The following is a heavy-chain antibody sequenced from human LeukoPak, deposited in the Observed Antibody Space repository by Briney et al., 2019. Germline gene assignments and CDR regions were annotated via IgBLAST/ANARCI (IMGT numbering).Heavy chain of an antibody. D-gene: IGHD3-10*01. Sequence: GESLKISCKGSGYSFTSYWIGWVRQMPGKGLESMGIIYPGDSDTRYSPSFQSQVTISADKSISTAYLQWSSLKASDTAMYYCARHGSGSYYTDRTSYYYYYYMDVWGKGTTVTVSS. CDR3: ARHGSGSYYTDRTSYYYYYYMDV. J-gene: IGHJ6*03. V-gene: IGHV5-51*01. CDR2: IYPGDSDT. CDR1: GYSFTSYW.